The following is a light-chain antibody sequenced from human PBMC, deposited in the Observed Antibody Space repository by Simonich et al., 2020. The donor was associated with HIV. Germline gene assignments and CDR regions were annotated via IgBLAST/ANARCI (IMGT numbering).Light chain of an antibody. CDR1: QNVLYSFNNKNY. V-gene: IGKV4-1*01. Sequence: DIVMTQSPDSLAVSLGERATINCKSSQNVLYSFNNKNYLAWYQQKPGQPPNLHIYWASTRESGVPDRFSGSGSGTDFTLTITSLQPEDFATYYCQQANSFPYTFGQGTKLEIK. CDR2: WAS. CDR3: QQANSFPYT. J-gene: IGKJ2*01.